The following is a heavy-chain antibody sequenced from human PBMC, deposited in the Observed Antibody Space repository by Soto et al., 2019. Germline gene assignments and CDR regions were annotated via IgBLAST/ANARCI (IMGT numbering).Heavy chain of an antibody. Sequence: SETLSLTCTVSGGSISSYYWSWIRQPPGKGLEWIGYIYYSGSTNYNPSLKSRVTISVDTSKNQFSLKLSSVTAADTAVYYCARVPDCSSTSCYEGAGEHWFDPWGQGTLVTVSS. J-gene: IGHJ5*02. CDR1: GGSISSYY. D-gene: IGHD2-2*01. CDR3: ARVPDCSSTSCYEGAGEHWFDP. CDR2: IYYSGST. V-gene: IGHV4-59*01.